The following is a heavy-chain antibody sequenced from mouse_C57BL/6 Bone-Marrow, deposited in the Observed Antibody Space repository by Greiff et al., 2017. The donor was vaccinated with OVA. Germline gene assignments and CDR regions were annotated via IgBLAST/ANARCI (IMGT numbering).Heavy chain of an antibody. V-gene: IGHV1-80*01. CDR3: ARSYYDYDRTWFAY. J-gene: IGHJ3*01. CDR2: IYPGDGDT. D-gene: IGHD2-4*01. CDR1: GYAFSSYW. Sequence: VQLQQSGAELVKPGASVKISCKASGYAFSSYWMNWVKQRPGKGLEWIGQIYPGDGDTNYNGKFKGKATLTADKSSSTAYMQLSSLTSEDSAVYFCARSYYDYDRTWFAYWGQGTLVTVSA.